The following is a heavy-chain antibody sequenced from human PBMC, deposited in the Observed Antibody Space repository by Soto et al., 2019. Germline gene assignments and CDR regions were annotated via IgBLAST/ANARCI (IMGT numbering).Heavy chain of an antibody. D-gene: IGHD3-22*01. V-gene: IGHV3-9*01. CDR1: GFTFDDYA. Sequence: GGSLRLSCAASGFTFDDYAMHWVRRAPGKGLEWVSGISWNSGRIVYADSVKGRFTMSRDNAKNSLYLQMNGLRAEDTALYYCAKDILPLMDNSDSGHAFDIWGQGTMVTVSS. J-gene: IGHJ3*02. CDR3: AKDILPLMDNSDSGHAFDI. CDR2: ISWNSGRI.